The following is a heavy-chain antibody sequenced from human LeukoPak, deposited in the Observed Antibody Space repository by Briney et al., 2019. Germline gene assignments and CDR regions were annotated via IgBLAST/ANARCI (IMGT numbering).Heavy chain of an antibody. CDR2: MNPNSGNT. Sequence: GASVKVSCKASGYTFTSYDINWVRQATGQGLEWMGWMNPNSGNTGYAQKFQGRVTMTRNTSISTAYTELSSLRSEDTAVYYCARAIVATGWPFDYWGQGTLVTVSS. CDR3: ARAIVATGWPFDY. J-gene: IGHJ4*02. D-gene: IGHD5-12*01. V-gene: IGHV1-8*01. CDR1: GYTFTSYD.